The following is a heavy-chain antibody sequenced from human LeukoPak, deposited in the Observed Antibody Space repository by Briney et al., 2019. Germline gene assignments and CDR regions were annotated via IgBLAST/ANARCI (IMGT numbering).Heavy chain of an antibody. CDR2: IHYSGST. J-gene: IGHJ6*03. CDR3: ARLPNYYYYYYMDV. CDR1: GGSISSSSYY. Sequence: SETLSLTCTVSGGSISSSSYYWGWIRQPPGKGLEWIGSIHYSGSTYYNPSLKSRVTISVDTSKNQFSLKLSSVTAADTAVYYCARLPNYYYYYYMDVWGKGTTVTVSS. V-gene: IGHV4-39*01.